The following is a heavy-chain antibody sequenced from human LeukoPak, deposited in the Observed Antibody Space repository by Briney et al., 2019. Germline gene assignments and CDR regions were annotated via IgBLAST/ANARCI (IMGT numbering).Heavy chain of an antibody. CDR1: GGSISSGDYY. D-gene: IGHD4-17*01. V-gene: IGHV4-30-4*01. CDR2: IYYSGST. CDR3: AREEKQTVTYSRGTFDI. J-gene: IGHJ3*02. Sequence: PSQTLSLTCTVSGGSISSGDYYWSWIRQPPGKGLEWIGYIYYSGSTYYNPSLKSRVTISVDTSKNQFSLKLSSVTAADTAVYYCAREEKQTVTYSRGTFDIWGQGTMVTVSS.